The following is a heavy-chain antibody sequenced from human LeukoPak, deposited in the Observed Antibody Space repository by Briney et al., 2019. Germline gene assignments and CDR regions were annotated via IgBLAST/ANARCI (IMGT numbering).Heavy chain of an antibody. CDR1: GFTFGNAW. CDR2: IKSKTDGGTT. J-gene: IGHJ4*02. V-gene: IGHV3-15*01. CDR3: TTGSTAPPYYFDY. Sequence: GGSLRLSCAASGFTFGNAWMSWVRQAPGKGLEWVGRIKSKTDGGTTDYAAPVKGRFTISRDDSKNTLYLQMNSLKTEDTAVYYCTTGSTAPPYYFDYWGQGTLVTVSS.